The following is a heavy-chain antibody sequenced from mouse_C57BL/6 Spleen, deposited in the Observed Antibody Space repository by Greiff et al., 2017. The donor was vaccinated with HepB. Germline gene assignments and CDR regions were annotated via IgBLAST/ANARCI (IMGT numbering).Heavy chain of an antibody. J-gene: IGHJ3*01. D-gene: IGHD2-1*01. CDR2: IYPGNSDT. V-gene: IGHV1-5*01. CDR3: TRGDYGNSPFAY. Sequence: VQLQQSGTVLARPGASVKMSCKTSGYTFTSYWMHWVKQRPGQGLEWIGAIYPGNSDTSYNQKFKGKATLTAVTSASTAYMELSSLTNEDSAVYYCTRGDYGNSPFAYWGQGTLVTVSA. CDR1: GYTFTSYW.